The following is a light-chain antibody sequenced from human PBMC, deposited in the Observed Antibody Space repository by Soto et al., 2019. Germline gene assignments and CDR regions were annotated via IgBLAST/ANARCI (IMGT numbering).Light chain of an antibody. CDR1: NSDVGTYNY. CDR3: SSYTSSSTYV. Sequence: QSALTQPRSVSGSPGQSVTISCTGTNSDVGTYNYVSWYQQHPGKAPKLIIYDVTKRPSGVPDRFSGSKSGNTASLIISGLQAADEAEYYCSSYTSSSTYVFGTGTKLTVL. J-gene: IGLJ1*01. V-gene: IGLV2-11*01. CDR2: DVT.